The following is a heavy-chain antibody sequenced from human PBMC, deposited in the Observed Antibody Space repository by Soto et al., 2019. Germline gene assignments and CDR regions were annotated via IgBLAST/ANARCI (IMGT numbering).Heavy chain of an antibody. D-gene: IGHD5-12*01. CDR2: INPNSGGT. CDR3: ARVNIEIGSGYDFSFFY. CDR1: GYTFTGYY. J-gene: IGHJ4*02. Sequence: GASVKVSCKASGYTFTGYYMHWVRQAPGQGLEWMGWINPNSGGTNYAQKFQGWVTMTRDTSISTAYMELSRLRSDDTAVYYCARVNIEIGSGYDFSFFYWGQGTLVTVSS. V-gene: IGHV1-2*04.